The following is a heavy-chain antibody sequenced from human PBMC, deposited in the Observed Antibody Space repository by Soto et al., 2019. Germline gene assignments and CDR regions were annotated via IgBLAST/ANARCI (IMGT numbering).Heavy chain of an antibody. CDR2: IYYRGSN. CDR3: GRTTYTTSNYFDY. V-gene: IGHV4-59*01. CDR1: GGSITSYY. J-gene: IGHJ4*01. Sequence: SETLSLTCTVSGGSITSYYWSWIRQPPGKGLEWIAYIYYRGSNTYNPSLESRVTMSVDTSKNQFSLNLSSVTAADTAVYYCGRTTYTTSNYFDYWGHGTLVTVSS. D-gene: IGHD2-2*02.